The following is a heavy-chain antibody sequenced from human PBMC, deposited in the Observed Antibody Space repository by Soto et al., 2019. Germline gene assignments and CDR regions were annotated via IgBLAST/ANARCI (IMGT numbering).Heavy chain of an antibody. D-gene: IGHD6-19*01. V-gene: IGHV3-48*01. CDR2: IRSTGSPV. CDR3: ARGGWDTSGWFDS. Sequence: RGSLRLSCAASGFTFRTYSMNWVRQAPGKGLEWVSYIRSTGSPVYYADSVKGRFTISRDNAKNSLDLQMNSLRGDDTAVYYCARGGWDTSGWFDSWGLGTLVTVSS. J-gene: IGHJ5*01. CDR1: GFTFRTYS.